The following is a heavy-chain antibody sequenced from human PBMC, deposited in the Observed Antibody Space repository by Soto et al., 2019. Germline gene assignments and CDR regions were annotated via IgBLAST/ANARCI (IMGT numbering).Heavy chain of an antibody. V-gene: IGHV3-53*02. CDR2: IYSGDNK. Sequence: EVQLVETGGGLIQPGGSLSLSCAASGFTVRNSFMSWVRKPPGKGLECISVIYSGDNKFYADSVKGRFTISRDNSKNKLFLHMNGLRAEDTAVYYCARTSPAGGDFWSGQGWFDSWGLGTLVTVSS. J-gene: IGHJ5*01. CDR3: ARTSPAGGDFWSGQGWFDS. D-gene: IGHD3-3*01. CDR1: GFTVRNSF.